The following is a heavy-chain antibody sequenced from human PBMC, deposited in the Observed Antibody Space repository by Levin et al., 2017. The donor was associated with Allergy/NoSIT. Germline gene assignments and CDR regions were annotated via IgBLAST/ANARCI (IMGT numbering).Heavy chain of an antibody. V-gene: IGHV3-30*04. CDR2: TSSDDTNK. D-gene: IGHD3-16*01. CDR1: GFTFSSNA. J-gene: IGHJ4*02. Sequence: GGSLRLSCAASGFTFSSNAMHWVRQAPGKGLEWVAVTSSDDTNKYYADSVKGRFTISRDNSQNTLFLQMNSLRVEDTAVYYCARDWGRASGTFFDNWGQGPLVTVSS. CDR3: ARDWGRASGTFFDN.